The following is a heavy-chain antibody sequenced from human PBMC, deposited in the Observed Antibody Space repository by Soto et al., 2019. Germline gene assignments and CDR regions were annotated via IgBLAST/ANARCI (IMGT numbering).Heavy chain of an antibody. D-gene: IGHD3-22*01. CDR1: GGSISSYY. V-gene: IGHV4-59*01. CDR3: ARSMDYYDSSFDY. Sequence: SETLSLTSTVFGGSISSYYWSWIRQPPGKGLEWIGYIYYSGSTNYNPSLKSRVTISVDTSKNQFSLKLSSVTAADTAVYYCARSMDYYDSSFDYWGQGTLVTVSS. J-gene: IGHJ4*02. CDR2: IYYSGST.